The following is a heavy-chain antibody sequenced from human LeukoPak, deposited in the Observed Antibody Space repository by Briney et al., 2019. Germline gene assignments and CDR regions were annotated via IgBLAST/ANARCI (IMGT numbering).Heavy chain of an antibody. CDR3: ARHKPTYYDFWSRYYSGWFDP. CDR2: INHSGST. Sequence: SETLSLTCAVHGGSFSGYYWSWIRQPPGKGLEWIGEINHSGSTNYNPSLKSRVTISVDTSKNQFSLKLSSVTAADTAVYYCARHKPTYYDFWSRYYSGWFDPWGQGTLVTVSS. V-gene: IGHV4-34*01. J-gene: IGHJ5*02. D-gene: IGHD3-3*01. CDR1: GGSFSGYY.